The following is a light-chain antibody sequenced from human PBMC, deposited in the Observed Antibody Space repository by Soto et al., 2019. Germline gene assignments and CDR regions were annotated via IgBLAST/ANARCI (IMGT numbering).Light chain of an antibody. V-gene: IGKV1-33*01. CDR1: QDISNY. Sequence: DIPMTQSPSSLSASVGDRVTITCQASQDISNYLNWYQQKPGKAPKLPIYDASNLETGVPSRFSGSGSGTDFTFTISSLQPEDIATYYCQQYDNLPLTFGPGTKVDIK. CDR2: DAS. CDR3: QQYDNLPLT. J-gene: IGKJ3*01.